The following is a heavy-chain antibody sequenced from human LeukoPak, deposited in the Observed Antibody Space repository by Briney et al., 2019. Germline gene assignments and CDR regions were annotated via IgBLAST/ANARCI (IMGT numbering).Heavy chain of an antibody. V-gene: IGHV1-2*06. CDR2: INPNSGGT. CDR1: GYTFTGSY. Sequence: ASVKVSCKASGYTFTGSYMHWVRQAPGQGLEWMGRINPNSGGTNYAQKFQGRVTMTRDTSISTAYMELSRLRSDDTAVYYCEVMVRGVINDYWGQGTLVTVSS. CDR3: EVMVRGVINDY. J-gene: IGHJ4*02. D-gene: IGHD3-10*01.